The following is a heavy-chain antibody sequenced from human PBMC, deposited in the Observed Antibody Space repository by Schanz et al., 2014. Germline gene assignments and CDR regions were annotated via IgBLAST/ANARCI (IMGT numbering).Heavy chain of an antibody. CDR2: ITYNGGTI. CDR3: ARDNRYYLFDY. V-gene: IGHV3-48*01. J-gene: IGHJ4*02. CDR1: GITFSSHS. Sequence: EVQLVESGGGLVQPGGSLRLSCAASGITFSSHSFNWVRQAPGKGLEWISYITYNGGTIYYADSVKGRFTMSRDNAKNSVFLQMNSLRAEDTAVYFCARDNRYYLFDYCGQGSLVTVSS. D-gene: IGHD3-16*02.